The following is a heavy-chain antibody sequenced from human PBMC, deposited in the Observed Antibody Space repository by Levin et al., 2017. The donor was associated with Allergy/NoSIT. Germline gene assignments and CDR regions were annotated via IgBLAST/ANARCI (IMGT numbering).Heavy chain of an antibody. CDR1: GFTFTNFA. D-gene: IGHD1-14*01. V-gene: IGHV3-30-3*01. Sequence: PGGSLRLSCVASGFTFTNFAMHWVRQAPGKGLEWVTVISHDGSKTSYADSMKGRVTISRDNSKNTLYLQMNSLRPEDTAVYYCARSYNNAGHTFDYWGQGALVTVSS. CDR2: ISHDGSKT. J-gene: IGHJ4*02. CDR3: ARSYNNAGHTFDY.